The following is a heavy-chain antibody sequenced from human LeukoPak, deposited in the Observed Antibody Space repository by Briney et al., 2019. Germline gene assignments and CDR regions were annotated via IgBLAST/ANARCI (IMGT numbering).Heavy chain of an antibody. CDR1: GFTFSDYW. CDR3: ATSRHRPHCNSTSCYSYSVDDY. J-gene: IGHJ4*02. V-gene: IGHV3-7*01. CDR2: VNQDGSEK. D-gene: IGHD2-2*01. Sequence: TGGSLRLSCAASGFTFSDYWMTWVRQSPGKGLEWVANVNQDGSEKYYLDSLKGRFTISRDNAKNSLYLQMNSLRAEDTAVYYCATSRHRPHCNSTSCYSYSVDDYWGQGTLVTVSS.